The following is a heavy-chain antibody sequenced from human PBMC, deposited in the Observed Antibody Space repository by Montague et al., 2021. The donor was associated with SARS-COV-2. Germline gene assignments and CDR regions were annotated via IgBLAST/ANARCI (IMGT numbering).Heavy chain of an antibody. CDR3: ARDSISTMIVVVYYDGMDV. D-gene: IGHD3-22*01. V-gene: IGHV3-74*01. CDR2: ISSDGSRR. J-gene: IGHJ6*02. CDR1: GFTFSSYW. Sequence: SLRLSCAASGFTFSSYWMYWVRQAPGKGLVWVSHISSDGSRRRYADSVKGRFTISRDNAKNSLYLQMNSLRDEDTAVYYCARDSISTMIVVVYYDGMDVWGQGTTVAVSS.